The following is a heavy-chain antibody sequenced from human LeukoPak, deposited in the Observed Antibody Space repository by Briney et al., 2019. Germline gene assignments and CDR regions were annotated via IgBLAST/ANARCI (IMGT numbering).Heavy chain of an antibody. V-gene: IGHV4-30-4*01. CDR2: IYYSGST. CDR1: GGSISSVHYY. J-gene: IGHJ4*02. Sequence: SETLSLTCTVSGGSISSVHYYWSWIRQPPGKGLEWIGYIYYSGSTYYNPSLKSRITISVDTSKNQFSLNVTSVTAADTAVYYCARSLVATITGGQSFDYWGQGTLVTVSS. D-gene: IGHD5-12*01. CDR3: ARSLVATITGGQSFDY.